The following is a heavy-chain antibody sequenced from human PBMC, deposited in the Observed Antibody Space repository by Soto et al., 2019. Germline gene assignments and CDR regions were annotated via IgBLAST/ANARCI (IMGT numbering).Heavy chain of an antibody. CDR3: ARGGNIAAAACFDY. V-gene: IGHV4-34*01. Sequence: SETLSLTCAVYGGSFSGYYWSWIRQPPGKGLEWIGEINHSGSTNYNPSLKSRVTISVDTSKNQFSLKLSSVTAADTAVYYCARGGNIAAAACFDYWGQGTLVTVSS. CDR1: GGSFSGYY. CDR2: INHSGST. J-gene: IGHJ4*02. D-gene: IGHD6-13*01.